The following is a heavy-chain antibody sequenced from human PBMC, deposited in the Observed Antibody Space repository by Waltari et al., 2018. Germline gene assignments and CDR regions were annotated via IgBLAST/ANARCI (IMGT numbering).Heavy chain of an antibody. CDR2: IYPGDSET. Sequence: EVQLVQSGADVKKPGESLKISCKGSGFSFTSYWIGWVRQMAGKGLELMGIIYPGDSETRYSPSFQGQVTLSADKSISTAYLQWSSLKASDTAMYYCTRHKYGSGYFDLWGRGTLVTVSS. CDR3: TRHKYGSGYFDL. CDR1: GFSFTSYW. D-gene: IGHD3-10*01. V-gene: IGHV5-51*01. J-gene: IGHJ2*01.